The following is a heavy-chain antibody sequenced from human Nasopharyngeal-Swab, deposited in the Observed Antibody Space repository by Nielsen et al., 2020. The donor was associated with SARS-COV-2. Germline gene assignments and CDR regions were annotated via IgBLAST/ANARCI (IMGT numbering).Heavy chain of an antibody. J-gene: IGHJ4*02. CDR2: INHRGST. Sequence: SETLSLTCGVYGGSFSGYYWSWIRQPPGKGLEWIGEINHRGSTNYNPSLKSRVTISVDTSKNQFSLKLSSVTAADTAVYYCARATRSGYYQTYYFDYWGQGTLVTVSS. CDR3: ARATRSGYYQTYYFDY. D-gene: IGHD3-22*01. V-gene: IGHV4-34*01. CDR1: GGSFSGYY.